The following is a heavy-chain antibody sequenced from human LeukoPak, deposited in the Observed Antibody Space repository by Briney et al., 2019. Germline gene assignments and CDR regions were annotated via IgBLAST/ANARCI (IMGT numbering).Heavy chain of an antibody. CDR3: ARGGGLDV. J-gene: IGHJ6*02. Sequence: GGSLRLSCAASGFTFSSYWMNWARQAPGKGLEWVASINHNGNVSYYVESVKGRFTISRDNAKNSLYLQMSNLRAEDTAVYFCARGGGLDVWGQGATVTVSS. V-gene: IGHV3-7*03. D-gene: IGHD3-16*01. CDR2: INHNGNVS. CDR1: GFTFSSYW.